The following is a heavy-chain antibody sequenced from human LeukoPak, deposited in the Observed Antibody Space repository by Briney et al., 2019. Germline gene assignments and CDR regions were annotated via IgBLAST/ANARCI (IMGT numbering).Heavy chain of an antibody. CDR3: ARVRVGAKMYYFDY. V-gene: IGHV4-59*01. J-gene: IGHJ4*02. CDR1: GGSISSYY. D-gene: IGHD1-26*01. Sequence: ETLSLTCTVSGGSISSYYWSWIRQPPGKGLEWIWYIYYSGSTNYNPSLKSRVTISVDTSKNQFSLKLSSVTAADTAVYYCARVRVGAKMYYFDYWGQGTLVTVSS. CDR2: IYYSGST.